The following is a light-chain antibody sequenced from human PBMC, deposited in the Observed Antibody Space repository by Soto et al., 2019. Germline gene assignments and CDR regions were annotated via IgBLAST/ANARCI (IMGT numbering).Light chain of an antibody. CDR1: QRIDTW. CDR2: KAT. CDR3: QQYGSSGT. Sequence: DIQMTQSPSILSASVVDRVTITCRASQRIDTWLAWYQQKPGTAPKLLIYKATILQSGVPSRFSGSGSGTEFTLAISRLEPEDFAVYYCQQYGSSGTFGQGTKVDIK. V-gene: IGKV1-5*03. J-gene: IGKJ1*01.